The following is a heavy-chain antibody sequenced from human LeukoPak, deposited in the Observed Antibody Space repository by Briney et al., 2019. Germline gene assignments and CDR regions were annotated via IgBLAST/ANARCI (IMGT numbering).Heavy chain of an antibody. CDR3: ARGMAATGGIFDY. V-gene: IGHV4-31*02. CDR2: IYYSGST. D-gene: IGHD7-27*01. Sequence: LRLSCAASGFTFSDYYMSWIRQAPGKGLEWIGYIYYSGSTYYNPSLKSRVTISVDTSKNQFSLKLSSVTAADTAVYYCARGMAATGGIFDYWGQGTLVTVSS. CDR1: GFTFSDYY. J-gene: IGHJ4*02.